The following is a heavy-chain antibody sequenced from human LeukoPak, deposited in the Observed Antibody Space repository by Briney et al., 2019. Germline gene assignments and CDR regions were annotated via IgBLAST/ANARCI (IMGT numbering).Heavy chain of an antibody. CDR1: GFTFSSYG. J-gene: IGHJ4*02. CDR2: ISYDGSNK. Sequence: GGSLRLSCAASGFTFSSYGMHWVRQAPGKGLEWVAVISYDGSNKYYADSVKGRFTISRDNSKNTLYLQMNSLRAEDTAVYYCAKDGRRFSSGSPWGVDYWGQGTLVTVSS. CDR3: AKDGRRFSSGSPWGVDY. D-gene: IGHD1-26*01. V-gene: IGHV3-30*18.